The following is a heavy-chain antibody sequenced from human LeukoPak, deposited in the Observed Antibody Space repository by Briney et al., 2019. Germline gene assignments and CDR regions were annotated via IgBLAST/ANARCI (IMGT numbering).Heavy chain of an antibody. CDR1: GFTFSSYA. Sequence: PGGSLRLSCAASGFTFSSYAMSWVRQAPGEGLEWVSSTSDSGDNTYYADSVKSRFITSRDNSKNTLFLQMQSLRAEDTAVYYCANNLFGYFDCWGQGTLVTVSS. J-gene: IGHJ4*02. D-gene: IGHD3-16*01. V-gene: IGHV3-23*01. CDR3: ANNLFGYFDC. CDR2: TSDSGDNT.